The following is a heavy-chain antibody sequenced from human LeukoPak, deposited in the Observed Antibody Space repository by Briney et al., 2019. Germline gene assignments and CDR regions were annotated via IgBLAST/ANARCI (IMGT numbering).Heavy chain of an antibody. CDR3: ARPISGWYGGFDY. J-gene: IGHJ4*02. CDR1: GYSFTSYW. D-gene: IGHD6-19*01. V-gene: IGHV5-51*01. CDR2: IYPGDSDT. Sequence: GESLKISCKGSGYSFTSYWIGWVRQMPGKGLGWMGIIYPGDSDTRYSPSFQRQVTISADKSISTAYLQWSSLKASDTAMYYCARPISGWYGGFDYWGQGTLVTVSS.